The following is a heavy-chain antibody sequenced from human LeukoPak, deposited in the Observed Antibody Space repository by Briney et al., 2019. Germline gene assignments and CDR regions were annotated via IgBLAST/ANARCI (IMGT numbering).Heavy chain of an antibody. Sequence: ASVKVSCKASGYTFTGYGIGWVRQAPGQGLEWMGWISAYNGNTNYAQKLQGRVTMTTDTSTSTAYMELRSLRSDDTAVYYCARNMYPDYYDSSGYYWGQGTLVTVSS. CDR3: ARNMYPDYYDSSGYY. D-gene: IGHD3-22*01. J-gene: IGHJ4*02. CDR2: ISAYNGNT. V-gene: IGHV1-18*01. CDR1: GYTFTGYG.